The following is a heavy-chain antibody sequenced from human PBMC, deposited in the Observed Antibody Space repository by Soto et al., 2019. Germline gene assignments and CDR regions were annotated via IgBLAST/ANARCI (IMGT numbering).Heavy chain of an antibody. Sequence: SETLSLTCTDSGGSISSSSYYWGWIRQPPGKGLEWIGSIYYSGSTYYNPSLKSRVTISVDTSKNQFSLKLSSVTAADTAVYYCARQAVAGTRWPPSYFDYWGQGTLVTVSS. V-gene: IGHV4-39*01. CDR3: ARQAVAGTRWPPSYFDY. J-gene: IGHJ4*02. D-gene: IGHD6-19*01. CDR2: IYYSGST. CDR1: GGSISSSSYY.